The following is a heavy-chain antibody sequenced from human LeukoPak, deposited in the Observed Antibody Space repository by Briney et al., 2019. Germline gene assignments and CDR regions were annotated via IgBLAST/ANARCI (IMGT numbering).Heavy chain of an antibody. CDR3: ARGGTMVRGVIITPYFDY. D-gene: IGHD3-10*01. J-gene: IGHJ4*02. V-gene: IGHV1-18*01. CDR2: ISAYNGNT. Sequence: ASVKVSCKASGYTYTSYGISWVRQAPGQGLEWMGWISAYNGNTNYAQKLQGRVTMTTDTSTSTAYMELRSLRSDETAVYYCARGGTMVRGVIITPYFDYWGQGTLVTVSS. CDR1: GYTYTSYG.